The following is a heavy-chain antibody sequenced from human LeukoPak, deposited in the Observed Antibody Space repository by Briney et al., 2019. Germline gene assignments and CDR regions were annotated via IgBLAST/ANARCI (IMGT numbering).Heavy chain of an antibody. CDR2: ISAYNGNT. J-gene: IGHJ4*02. CDR1: GYTFTSYG. V-gene: IGHV1-18*01. Sequence: GASVKVSCKASGYTFTSYGISWVQQAPGQGLEWMGWISAYNGNTNYAQKLQGRVTMTTDTSTSTVYMELRSLRSDDTAVYYCARDWWYGDYSIGDNWGQGTLVTVSS. CDR3: ARDWWYGDYSIGDN. D-gene: IGHD4-17*01.